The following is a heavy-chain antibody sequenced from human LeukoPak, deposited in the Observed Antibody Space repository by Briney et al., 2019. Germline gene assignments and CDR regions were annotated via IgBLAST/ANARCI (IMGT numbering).Heavy chain of an antibody. CDR2: ISYDGTNK. J-gene: IGHJ5*02. V-gene: IGHV3-30-3*01. CDR1: GFTFSNYA. D-gene: IGHD6-13*01. CDR3: ARDGVIAVVGSGNWFDV. Sequence: SGGSLRLSCAASGFTFSNYAMHWVRQAPGKGLEWVAVISYDGTNKYYADSVKGRFTIPRDNSKNTLYLQMNSLRVEDMAIYYCARDGVIAVVGSGNWFDVWGLGTPVTVSS.